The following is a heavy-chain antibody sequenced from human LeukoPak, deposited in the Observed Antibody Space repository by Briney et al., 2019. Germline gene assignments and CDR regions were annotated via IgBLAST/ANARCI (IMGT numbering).Heavy chain of an antibody. CDR3: ATENGRNYINDY. CDR2: IKSKTDGGTT. D-gene: IGHD5-24*01. CDR1: GFTFSNAW. J-gene: IGHJ4*02. V-gene: IGHV3-15*01. Sequence: PGGSLRLSCAASGFTFSNAWMNWVRQAPGKGLEWVGRIKSKTDGGTTDYAAPVKGRFTISRDDSKNTLYLQMNSLKTEDTAVYFCATENGRNYINDYWGQGTLVTVSS.